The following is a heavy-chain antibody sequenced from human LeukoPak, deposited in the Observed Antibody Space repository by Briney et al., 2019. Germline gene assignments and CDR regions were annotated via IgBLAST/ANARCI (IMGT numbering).Heavy chain of an antibody. J-gene: IGHJ4*02. CDR2: IYTSGST. D-gene: IGHD2-15*01. CDR3: AGSRYCSGGTCYATFDC. CDR1: GVSISSGSYY. Sequence: SETLSLTCTVSGVSISSGSYYWSWIRPPAGKGLEWIGRIYTSGSTSYNPSLKSRVTMSLDTSKNQFSLKLSSVTAADTAMYYCAGSRYCSGGTCYATFDCWGQGTLVTVSS. V-gene: IGHV4-61*02.